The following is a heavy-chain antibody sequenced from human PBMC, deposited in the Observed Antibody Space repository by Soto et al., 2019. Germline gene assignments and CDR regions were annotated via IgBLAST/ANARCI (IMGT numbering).Heavy chain of an antibody. J-gene: IGHJ4*02. D-gene: IGHD5-12*01. V-gene: IGHV1-18*01. CDR3: ARVIEDRWSGYDFIDY. CDR2: ISAYNGNT. CDR1: GYTFTSYG. Sequence: ASVKVSCKASGYTFTSYGISWVRQAPGQGLEWMGWISAYNGNTNYAQKLQGRVTMTTDTSTSTAYMELRSLRSDDTAVYYCARVIEDRWSGYDFIDYWGQGTLVTVS.